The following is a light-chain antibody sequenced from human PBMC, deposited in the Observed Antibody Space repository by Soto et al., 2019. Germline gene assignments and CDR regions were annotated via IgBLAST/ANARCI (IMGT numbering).Light chain of an antibody. CDR2: LNSDGSH. V-gene: IGLV4-69*01. Sequence: QPVLTQSPSACASLEASVNLTCTVSSGHSSYAIAWHQQQPEKGPRYLMNLNSDGSHSKGDGIPDRFSGSSSGAERYLTISRLQSEDEADYYCQTWGTGIAVFGGGTQLTVL. J-gene: IGLJ7*01. CDR1: SGHSSYA. CDR3: QTWGTGIAV.